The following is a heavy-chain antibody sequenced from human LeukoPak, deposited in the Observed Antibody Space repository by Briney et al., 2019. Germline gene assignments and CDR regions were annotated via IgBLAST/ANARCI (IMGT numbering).Heavy chain of an antibody. J-gene: IGHJ3*02. D-gene: IGHD2-21*02. V-gene: IGHV1-58*02. CDR3: AALDVVVTTYLQQDAFDI. Sequence: VASVKVSCKASGFTFTSSAMQWVRQARGQRLEWIGWIVVGSGNTNYAQKFQERVTITRDMSTSTAYMELSSLRSEDTAVYYCAALDVVVTTYLQQDAFDIWGQGTMVTVSS. CDR1: GFTFTSSA. CDR2: IVVGSGNT.